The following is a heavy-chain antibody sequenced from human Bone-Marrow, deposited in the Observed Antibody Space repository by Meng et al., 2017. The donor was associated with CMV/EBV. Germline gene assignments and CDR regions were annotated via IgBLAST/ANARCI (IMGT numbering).Heavy chain of an antibody. D-gene: IGHD3-3*01. CDR3: ARWPQGDFWSGYLSHYYGMDV. J-gene: IGHJ6*02. CDR2: IIPILGIA. CDR1: GYICTSYD. Sequence: AVKVSCKASGYICTSYDINWVRQAPGQGLEWMGRIIPILGIANYAQKFQGRVTITADKSTSTAYMELSSLRSEDTAVYYCARWPQGDFWSGYLSHYYGMDVWGQGTTVTVSS. V-gene: IGHV1-69*04.